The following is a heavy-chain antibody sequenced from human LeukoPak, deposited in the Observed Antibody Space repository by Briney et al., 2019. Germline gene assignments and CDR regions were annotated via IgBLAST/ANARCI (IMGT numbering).Heavy chain of an antibody. J-gene: IGHJ6*02. D-gene: IGHD3-10*01. CDR1: GGSISSYY. V-gene: IGHV4-59*08. CDR2: IYYSGST. CDR3: ASSFRMVRGVIRPAAGGMDV. Sequence: SETLSLTCTVSGGSISSYYWSWIRQPPGKGLEWIGYIYYSGSTNYNPSLKSRVTISVDTSKNQFSLKLSSVTAADTAVYYCASSFRMVRGVIRPAAGGMDVWGQGTTVTVSS.